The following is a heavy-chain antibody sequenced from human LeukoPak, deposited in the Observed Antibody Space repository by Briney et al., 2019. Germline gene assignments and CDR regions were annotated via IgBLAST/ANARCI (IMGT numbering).Heavy chain of an antibody. J-gene: IGHJ5*02. CDR2: IYYSGST. D-gene: IGHD6-19*01. V-gene: IGHV4-59*01. CDR1: GGSISSYY. CDR3: ARVSSSGSHSGGLFDP. Sequence: SETLSLTCTVSGGSISSYYWSWIRQPPGKGLEWIGYIYYSGSTNYNPSLKSRVTISVDTSKNQFSLKLSSVTAADTAVYYCARVSSSGSHSGGLFDPWGQGTLVTVSS.